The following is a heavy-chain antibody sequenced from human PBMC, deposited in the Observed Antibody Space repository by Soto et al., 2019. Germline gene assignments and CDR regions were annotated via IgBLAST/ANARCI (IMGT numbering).Heavy chain of an antibody. V-gene: IGHV4-30-4*01. J-gene: IGHJ4*02. CDR1: GGSISSGDYY. CDR3: ARVQGGGGAMVHNY. Sequence: SQTLSLTCTVSGGSISSGDYYWSWIRQPPGKGLEWIGYIYYSGSTYYNPSLKSRVTISVDTSKNQFSLKLSSVTAADTAVYYCARVQGGGGAMVHNYWGQGTPVTVSS. CDR2: IYYSGST. D-gene: IGHD5-18*01.